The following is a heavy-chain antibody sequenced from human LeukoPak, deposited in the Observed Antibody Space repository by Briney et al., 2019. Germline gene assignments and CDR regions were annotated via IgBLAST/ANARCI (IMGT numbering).Heavy chain of an antibody. J-gene: IGHJ3*02. CDR3: ASAKSGYYDITI. CDR1: GFAFSSYS. V-gene: IGHV3-48*01. Sequence: PGGSLRLSCAASGFAFSSYSMNWVRQAPGKGLEWVSYISSSSSTIYYADSVKGRFTISRDNAKNSLYLQMNSLRAEDTAVYYCASAKSGYYDITIWGQGTMVTVSS. CDR2: ISSSSSTI. D-gene: IGHD3-22*01.